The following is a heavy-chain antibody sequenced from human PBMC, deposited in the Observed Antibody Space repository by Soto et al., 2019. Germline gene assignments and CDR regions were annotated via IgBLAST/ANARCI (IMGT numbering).Heavy chain of an antibody. Sequence: GGSLRLSCAASGFTFSSYGMHWVRQAPGKGLEWVAVISYDGSNKYYADSVKGRFTISRDNSKNTLYLQMNSLRAEDTAVYYCAKAHELWGIGSSWYYFDYWGQGTLVTVSS. CDR2: ISYDGSNK. D-gene: IGHD6-13*01. CDR1: GFTFSSYG. J-gene: IGHJ4*02. CDR3: AKAHELWGIGSSWYYFDY. V-gene: IGHV3-30*18.